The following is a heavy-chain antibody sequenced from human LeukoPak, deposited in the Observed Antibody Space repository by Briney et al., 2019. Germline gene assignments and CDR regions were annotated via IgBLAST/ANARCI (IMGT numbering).Heavy chain of an antibody. J-gene: IGHJ6*03. CDR3: ARSAYDFWSGPCYYYMDV. V-gene: IGHV4-4*07. Sequence: SETLSLTCTVSGGSISSYYWSWIRQPAGKGLEWIGRIYTSGSTNYNPSLKSRVTMSVDTSKNQFSLKLSSVTAADTAVYYCARSAYDFWSGPCYYYMDVWGKGTTVTVSS. CDR1: GGSISSYY. D-gene: IGHD3-3*01. CDR2: IYTSGST.